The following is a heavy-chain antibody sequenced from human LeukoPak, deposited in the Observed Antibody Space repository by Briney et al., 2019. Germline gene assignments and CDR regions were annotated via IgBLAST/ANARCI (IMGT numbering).Heavy chain of an antibody. J-gene: IGHJ4*02. Sequence: PSETLSLTCTVSGGSISSGDYYWSWLRQPPGKGLEWIGYIYYSGSTYYNPSLKSRVTISVDTSKNQFSLKLSSVTAADTAVYYCARAAYCGGDCYGGSLGYWGQGTLVTVSS. CDR3: ARAAYCGGDCYGGSLGY. CDR2: IYYSGST. V-gene: IGHV4-30-4*01. D-gene: IGHD2-21*02. CDR1: GGSISSGDYY.